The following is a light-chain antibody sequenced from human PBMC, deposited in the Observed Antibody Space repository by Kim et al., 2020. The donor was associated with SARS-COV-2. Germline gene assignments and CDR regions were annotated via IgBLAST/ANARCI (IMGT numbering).Light chain of an antibody. CDR2: GKN. Sequence: SSELTQDPAVSVALGQTVRITCQGDSLRRYYASWYQQKPGQAPVLVIYGKNNRPSGIPDRFSGSSSGNTASLTITGAHAEEEADYYCKSRDSSGKVVFGGGTQLTVL. V-gene: IGLV3-19*01. CDR3: KSRDSSGKVV. J-gene: IGLJ2*01. CDR1: SLRRYY.